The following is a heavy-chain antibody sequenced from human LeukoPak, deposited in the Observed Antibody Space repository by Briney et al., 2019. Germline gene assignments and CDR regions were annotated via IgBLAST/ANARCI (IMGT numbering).Heavy chain of an antibody. Sequence: GGSLRLSCAASGFTFDDYAMHWVRQAPGKGLEWVSGISWNSGSIGYADSVKGRFTISRDNAKNSLYLQMNSLRAEDTALYYCAKGSTVAAAEGYFDYWGQGTLVTVSS. J-gene: IGHJ4*02. V-gene: IGHV3-9*01. CDR1: GFTFDDYA. CDR3: AKGSTVAAAEGYFDY. CDR2: ISWNSGSI. D-gene: IGHD6-13*01.